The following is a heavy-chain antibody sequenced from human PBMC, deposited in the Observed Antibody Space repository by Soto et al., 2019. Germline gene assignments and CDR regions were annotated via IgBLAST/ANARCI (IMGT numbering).Heavy chain of an antibody. CDR2: IYYSGST. D-gene: IGHD3-22*01. CDR3: ARQLTYYYDSSGYRNWFDP. V-gene: IGHV4-39*01. J-gene: IGHJ5*02. Sequence: PSETLSLICTVSGGSISSSSYYWGWIRQPPGKGLEWIGSIYYSGSTYYNPSLKSRVTISVDTSKNQFSLKLSSVTAADTAVYYCARQLTYYYDSSGYRNWFDPWGQGTLVTVPQ. CDR1: GGSISSSSYY.